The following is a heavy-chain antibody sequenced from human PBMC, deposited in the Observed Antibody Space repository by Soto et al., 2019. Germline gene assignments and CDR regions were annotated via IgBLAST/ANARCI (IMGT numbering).Heavy chain of an antibody. CDR3: VQSIAAAAPGDY. CDR1: GYTFTSYA. D-gene: IGHD6-13*01. CDR2: INAGNGNT. J-gene: IGHJ4*02. V-gene: IGHV1-3*01. Sequence: GASVKVSCKASGYTFTSYAMHWVRQAPGQRLEWMGWINAGNGNTKYSQKFQGRVTITRDTSASTAYMELRSLRSDDTAVYYCVQSIAAAAPGDYWGQGTLVTVSS.